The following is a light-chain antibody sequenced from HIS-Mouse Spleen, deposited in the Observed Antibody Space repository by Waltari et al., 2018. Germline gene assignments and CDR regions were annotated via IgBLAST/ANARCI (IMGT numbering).Light chain of an antibody. V-gene: IGLV3-10*01. Sequence: SYELTQPPSVSVSPGQTARITCSGDALPKKYAYWYQQKSGQAPVLVSYEDSKRPSRIPERCSGSSSGKMATLTISGAQVEDEADYYCYSTDSSGNHRVFGGGTKLTVL. CDR1: ALPKKY. CDR2: EDS. J-gene: IGLJ2*01. CDR3: YSTDSSGNHRV.